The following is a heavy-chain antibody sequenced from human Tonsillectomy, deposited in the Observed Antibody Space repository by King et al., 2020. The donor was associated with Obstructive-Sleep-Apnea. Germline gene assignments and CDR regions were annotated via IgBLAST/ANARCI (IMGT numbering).Heavy chain of an antibody. CDR3: ARRTGYYYPFDY. CDR1: GDSISSYY. Sequence: LQLQESGPGLVKPSETLSLTCTVSGDSISSYYWSWIRQPPGKGLEWIGFIFYSGTTTYNPSLKSRVNISVDTSKNQFSLRLSAVTAADTAVYYCARRTGYYYPFDYWGRGTLVTVSS. V-gene: IGHV4-59*08. CDR2: IFYSGTT. D-gene: IGHD3-22*01. J-gene: IGHJ4*02.